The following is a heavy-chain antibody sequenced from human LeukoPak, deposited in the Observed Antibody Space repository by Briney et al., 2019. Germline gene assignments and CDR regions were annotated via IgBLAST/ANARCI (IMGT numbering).Heavy chain of an antibody. CDR2: IYHSGST. D-gene: IGHD3-10*01. J-gene: IGHJ6*02. CDR1: GGSISSGGYS. V-gene: IGHV4-30-2*01. Sequence: SETLSLTCAVSGGSISSGGYSWSWIRQPPGKGLEWIGYIYHSGSTCYNPSLKSRVTISVDRSKNQFSLKLSSVTPEDTAVYYCAREALWFGELSAPYYYYGMDVWGQGTTVTVSS. CDR3: AREALWFGELSAPYYYYGMDV.